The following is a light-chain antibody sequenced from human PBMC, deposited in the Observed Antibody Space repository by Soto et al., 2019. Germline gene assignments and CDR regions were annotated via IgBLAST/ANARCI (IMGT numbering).Light chain of an antibody. Sequence: AIRMTQSPSSFSASTGDRVTITCRASQGISSHLAWYQQKPGKAPKLLIYAASTLQSGVPSRFSGSGSGTDFTLTISCLQSEDFATYYCQQYYSYPPTTFGQGTKVEIK. CDR1: QGISSH. CDR2: AAS. CDR3: QQYYSYPPTT. J-gene: IGKJ1*01. V-gene: IGKV1-8*01.